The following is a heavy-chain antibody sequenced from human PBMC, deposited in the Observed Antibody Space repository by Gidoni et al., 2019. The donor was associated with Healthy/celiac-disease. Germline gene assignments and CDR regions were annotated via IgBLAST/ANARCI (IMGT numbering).Heavy chain of an antibody. CDR2: IYYSGST. CDR1: GGSISSYY. D-gene: IGHD4-17*01. J-gene: IGHJ4*02. CDR3: ARQGDYGDHFDY. Sequence: QVQLQESGPGLVKPSETLSLTCTVSGGSISSYYWSWIRQPPGKGLEWIGYIYYSGSTNYNPSLKSRVTMSVDTSKNQFSLKLSSVTAADTAVYYCARQGDYGDHFDYWGQGTLVTVSS. V-gene: IGHV4-59*01.